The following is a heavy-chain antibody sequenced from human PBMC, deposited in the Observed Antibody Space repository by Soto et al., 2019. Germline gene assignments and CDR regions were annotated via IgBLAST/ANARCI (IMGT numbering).Heavy chain of an antibody. J-gene: IGHJ4*02. CDR1: GYTFTGYY. Sequence: ASVKVSCKASGYTFTGYYMHWVRQAPGQGLECMGWINPNSGGTNYAQKFQGRVTMTRDTSISTAYMELSRLRSDDTAVYYCARDSSGYYEYYFDYWGQGTLVTVSS. V-gene: IGHV1-2*02. D-gene: IGHD3-22*01. CDR3: ARDSSGYYEYYFDY. CDR2: INPNSGGT.